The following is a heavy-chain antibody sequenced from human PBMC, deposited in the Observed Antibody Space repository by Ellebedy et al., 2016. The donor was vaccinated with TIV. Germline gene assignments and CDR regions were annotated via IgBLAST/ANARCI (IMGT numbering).Heavy chain of an antibody. D-gene: IGHD4-17*01. V-gene: IGHV4-31*03. J-gene: IGHJ4*02. CDR2: VSYSGST. CDR1: AGSVSSDGFF. CDR3: ARAMTTVTTDY. Sequence: MPSETLSLTCTVSAGSVSSDGFFWSWIRQHPGKGLEWIGYVSYSGSTNYNPSPKSRVTMSIDTSKNQFSLNLNSVTAADTAVYYCARAMTTVTTDYWGQGTLVTVSS.